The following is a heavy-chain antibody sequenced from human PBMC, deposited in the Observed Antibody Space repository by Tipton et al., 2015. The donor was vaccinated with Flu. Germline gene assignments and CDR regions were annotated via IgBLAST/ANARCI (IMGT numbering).Heavy chain of an antibody. CDR3: ARAWGYSNSWAPLGY. CDR1: GFTFSSYG. V-gene: IGHV3-33*01. CDR2: IWYDGSNK. D-gene: IGHD6-13*01. Sequence: QVQLVQSGGGVVQPGRSLRLSCAASGFTFSSYGMHWVRQAPGKGLEWVAVIWYDGSNKYYADSVKGRFTISRDNSKYTLYLQMNSLRAEDTAVYYCARAWGYSNSWAPLGYWGQGTLVTVSS. J-gene: IGHJ4*02.